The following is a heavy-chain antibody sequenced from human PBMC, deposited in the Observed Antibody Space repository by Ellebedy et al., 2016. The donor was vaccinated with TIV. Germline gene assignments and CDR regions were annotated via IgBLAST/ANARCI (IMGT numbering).Heavy chain of an antibody. CDR2: SGST. D-gene: IGHD4-17*01. Sequence: SGSTHYHPSLKSRVTISVDKSKNQFSLQLSSVTAADTAVYYCARGVDYGDYFDYWGQGTLVTVSS. CDR3: ARGVDYGDYFDY. J-gene: IGHJ4*02. V-gene: IGHV4-59*09.